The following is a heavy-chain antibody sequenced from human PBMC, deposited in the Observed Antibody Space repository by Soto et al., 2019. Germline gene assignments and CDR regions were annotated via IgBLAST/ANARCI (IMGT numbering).Heavy chain of an antibody. D-gene: IGHD4-17*01. CDR1: GYTFTSYG. CDR2: ISAYNGNT. Sequence: QVQLVQSGAEVKKPGASVTVSCKASGYTFTSYGISWVRQAPGQGLEWMGWISAYNGNTNYAQKLQGRVTMTTDTSTSTAYMELRSLRSDDTAVYYCARAHGGQNPYGDYVGWFDPWGQGTLVTVSS. V-gene: IGHV1-18*04. CDR3: ARAHGGQNPYGDYVGWFDP. J-gene: IGHJ5*02.